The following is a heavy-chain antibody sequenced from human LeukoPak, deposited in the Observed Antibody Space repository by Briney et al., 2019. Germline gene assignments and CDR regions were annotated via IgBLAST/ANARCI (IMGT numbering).Heavy chain of an antibody. CDR3: ARDADSHGRDY. CDR2: IYYSGST. CDR1: GGSISSYY. Sequence: PSETLSLTCTVSGGSISSYYWSWIRQPPGKGLEWIGYIYYSGSTNYNPSLKSRVTRSVDTSKNQFSLKLSSVTAADTAVYYCARDADSHGRDYWGQGTLVTVSS. J-gene: IGHJ4*02. V-gene: IGHV4-59*01. D-gene: IGHD2-15*01.